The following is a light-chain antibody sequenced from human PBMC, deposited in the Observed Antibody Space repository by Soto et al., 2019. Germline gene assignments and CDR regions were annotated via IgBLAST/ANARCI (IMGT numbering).Light chain of an antibody. Sequence: QAVVTQPPSVSAAPGQKVTISCSGSSSNIGKNYVSWYQQLPGTAPKLLIYENYKRPSGIPYRFSGSKSGTSATLGITALQAGDEADDYCGTWDSSLSAAVFGGGSKLTVL. J-gene: IGLJ3*02. V-gene: IGLV1-51*01. CDR2: ENY. CDR1: SSNIGKNY. CDR3: GTWDSSLSAAV.